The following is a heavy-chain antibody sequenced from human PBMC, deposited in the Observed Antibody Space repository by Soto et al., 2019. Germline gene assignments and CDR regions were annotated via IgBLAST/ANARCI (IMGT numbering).Heavy chain of an antibody. J-gene: IGHJ4*02. Sequence: ASVKVSCKASGYTFTGYYMHWVRQAPGQGLEWMGWINPNSGGTNYAQKFQGRVTMTRDTSISTAYMELSRLRAEDTAVYYCAKDSITYYYDSSGYYPFDYWGQGTLVTVSS. CDR1: GYTFTGYY. D-gene: IGHD3-22*01. CDR2: INPNSGGT. V-gene: IGHV1-2*02. CDR3: AKDSITYYYDSSGYYPFDY.